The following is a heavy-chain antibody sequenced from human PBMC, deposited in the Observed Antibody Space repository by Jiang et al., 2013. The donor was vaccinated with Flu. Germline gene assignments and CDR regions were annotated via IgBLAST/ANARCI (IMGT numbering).Heavy chain of an antibody. CDR2: IYYSGST. Sequence: SLTCTVSGDSISSGVYYWSWIRQPPGRGLEWIGYIYYSGSTYYNPSLKSRVTISVDTSKNQFSLKLSSVTAADTAVYYCAREGPAYVRYYYYMDVWGKGTTVTVSS. CDR3: AREGPAYVRYYYYMDV. V-gene: IGHV4-30-4*01. J-gene: IGHJ6*03. CDR1: GDSISSGVYY. D-gene: IGHD3-10*02.